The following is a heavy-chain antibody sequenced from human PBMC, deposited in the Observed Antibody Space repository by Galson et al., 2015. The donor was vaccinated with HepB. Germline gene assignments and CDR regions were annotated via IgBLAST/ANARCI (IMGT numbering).Heavy chain of an antibody. V-gene: IGHV3-33*06. D-gene: IGHD3-3*01. CDR1: GFTFSSYS. J-gene: IGHJ4*02. CDR3: AKLATLYYDPVPPDY. Sequence: SLRLSCAASGFTFSSYSMHWVRQAPGKGLEWVAVIWYDGSNKYYADSVKGRFTISRDNSKNTLYLQMNSLRAEDTAVYYCAKLATLYYDPVPPDYWGQGTLVTVSS. CDR2: IWYDGSNK.